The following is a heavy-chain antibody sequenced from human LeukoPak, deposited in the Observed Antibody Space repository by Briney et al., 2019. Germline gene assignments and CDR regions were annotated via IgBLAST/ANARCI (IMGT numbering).Heavy chain of an antibody. CDR2: ISAYNGNT. CDR1: GYTFTSYG. Sequence: GASVKVSCKASGYTFTSYGISWVRQAPGQGLEWMGWISAYNGNTNYAQKLQGRVIMTTDTSTSTAYMELRSLKSDDTAVYYCAREDSAAGFGYWGQGTLVTVSS. J-gene: IGHJ4*02. D-gene: IGHD6-13*01. CDR3: AREDSAAGFGY. V-gene: IGHV1-18*01.